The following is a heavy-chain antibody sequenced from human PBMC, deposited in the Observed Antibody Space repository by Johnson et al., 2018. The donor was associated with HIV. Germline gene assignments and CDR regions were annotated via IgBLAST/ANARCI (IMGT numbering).Heavy chain of an antibody. CDR3: ARDVASVYGSGDHAFDI. CDR1: GFIFSSYA. D-gene: IGHD3-10*01. CDR2: ISSNGGST. J-gene: IGHJ3*02. Sequence: VQLVESGGGLVQPGGSLRLSCAASGFIFSSYAMHWVRQAPGKGLQYVSAISSNGGSTYYANSVKARFTISRDNSRNTLYLQMGRLRVEDMAVYYCARDVASVYGSGDHAFDIWGQGTMVTVSS. V-gene: IGHV3-64*01.